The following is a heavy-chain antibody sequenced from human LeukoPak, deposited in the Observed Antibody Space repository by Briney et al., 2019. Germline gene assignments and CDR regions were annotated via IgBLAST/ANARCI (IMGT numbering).Heavy chain of an antibody. Sequence: SETLSLTRTLSGGSISSYSWGWIRPPPGRGLGWGGYILYSGTTNSHPSLKSRVTTSEDTSKPQLSRKLSSVTAADTAVYYCARMGGYSGYATPWGQGTLVTVSS. D-gene: IGHD5-12*01. CDR2: ILYSGTT. J-gene: IGHJ5*02. CDR1: GGSISSYS. CDR3: ARMGGYSGYATP. V-gene: IGHV4-59*08.